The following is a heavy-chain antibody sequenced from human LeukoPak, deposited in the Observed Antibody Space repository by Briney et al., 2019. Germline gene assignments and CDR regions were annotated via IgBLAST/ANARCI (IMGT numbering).Heavy chain of an antibody. Sequence: PGRSLRLSCAASGFTFSCYAMSWVRQAPGKGLEWVSAISGSGGSTYYADSVKGRFTISRDNSKNTLYLQMNSLRAEDTAVYYCAKDLKADYDFWSGYCLFDYWGQGTLVTVSS. J-gene: IGHJ4*02. CDR3: AKDLKADYDFWSGYCLFDY. V-gene: IGHV3-23*01. CDR2: ISGSGGST. CDR1: GFTFSCYA. D-gene: IGHD3-3*01.